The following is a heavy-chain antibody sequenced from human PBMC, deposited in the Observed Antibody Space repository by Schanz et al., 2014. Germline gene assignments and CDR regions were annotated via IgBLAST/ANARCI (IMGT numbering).Heavy chain of an antibody. CDR3: ARANRFDP. V-gene: IGHV4-59*01. J-gene: IGHJ5*02. CDR2: IYNSGST. CDR1: GASISSFH. Sequence: QVQLQESGPGLVKPSETLSLTCTVSGASISSFHWSWFRQPPGKGLEWIGCIYNSGSTKYNPSLKGRVSISVDTSKIQFSLRLSSVTAADTAIYYCARANRFDPWGQGTLVTVSS.